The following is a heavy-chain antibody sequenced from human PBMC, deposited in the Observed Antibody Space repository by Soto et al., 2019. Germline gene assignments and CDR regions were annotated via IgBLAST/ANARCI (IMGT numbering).Heavy chain of an antibody. J-gene: IGHJ6*03. CDR3: AKGGVVRGVIIGYYYYMDV. CDR1: GFTFSSYA. V-gene: IGHV3-23*01. D-gene: IGHD3-10*02. CDR2: ISGSGGST. Sequence: GGSLRLSCAASGFTFSSYAMSWVRQAPGKGLEWVSAISGSGGSTYYADSVKGRFTISRDNSKNTLYLQMNSLRAEDRAVYYCAKGGVVRGVIIGYYYYMDVWGKGTTVTVSS.